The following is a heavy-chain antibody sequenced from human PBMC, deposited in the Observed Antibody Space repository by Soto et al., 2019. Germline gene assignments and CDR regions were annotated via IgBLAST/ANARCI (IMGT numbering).Heavy chain of an antibody. Sequence: PGVSLRLSCAASGFTFSSCSMNWVRQAPGKGPEWVSYISSSSSTIYYADSVKGRFTISRDNAKNSLYLQMHSLRDGDTAVYYCARVKVVTGSDCWGQGTLVTVSS. J-gene: IGHJ4*02. CDR1: GFTFSSCS. V-gene: IGHV3-48*02. CDR3: ARVKVVTGSDC. D-gene: IGHD2-21*02. CDR2: ISSSSSTI.